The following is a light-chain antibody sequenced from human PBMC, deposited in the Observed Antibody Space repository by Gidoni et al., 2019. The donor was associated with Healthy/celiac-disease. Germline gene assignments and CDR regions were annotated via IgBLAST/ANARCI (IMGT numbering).Light chain of an antibody. V-gene: IGKV3-15*01. CDR1: QSVSSN. CDR3: QQYNNWPPGT. Sequence: EIVMTQSPATLSVSPGERATLSCRASQSVSSNLAWYQQKPGQAPRLLIYGASTRATGIPARFSGSGSGPEFPLTISSLQSEDFAVYYCQQYNNWPPGTFGQGTKLEIK. J-gene: IGKJ2*02. CDR2: GAS.